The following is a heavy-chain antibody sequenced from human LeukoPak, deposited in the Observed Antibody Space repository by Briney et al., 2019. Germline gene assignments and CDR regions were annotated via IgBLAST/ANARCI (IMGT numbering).Heavy chain of an antibody. Sequence: SQTLSLTCTVSGGSISRGDYYWSCIRQPPGKGLEWIGYIYYSGSTYYNPSLNSRATFSVDTSKNQFSLKLSSVTAADTAVYYCARDQGSVYWGQGTLVIVSS. V-gene: IGHV4-30-4*08. CDR1: GGSISRGDYY. J-gene: IGHJ4*02. CDR2: IYYSGST. D-gene: IGHD3-10*01. CDR3: ARDQGSVY.